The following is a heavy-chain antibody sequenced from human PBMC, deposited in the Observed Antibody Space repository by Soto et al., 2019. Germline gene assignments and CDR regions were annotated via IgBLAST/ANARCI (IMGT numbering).Heavy chain of an antibody. J-gene: IGHJ2*01. CDR2: IYYTEST. CDR3: ARHGNYDLLTDYWFLDI. Sequence: QVQLQESGPGLVEPSETLSLTCTVSGGSIRSSSKFWGWIRQPPGKGPEWIGSIYYTESTWYNPPFKSRLTISVDTSRNQFSLHLGSVTAADTAVYYCARHGNYDLLTDYWFLDIWGRGTLVAVSS. CDR1: GGSIRSSSKF. D-gene: IGHD3-9*01. V-gene: IGHV4-39*01.